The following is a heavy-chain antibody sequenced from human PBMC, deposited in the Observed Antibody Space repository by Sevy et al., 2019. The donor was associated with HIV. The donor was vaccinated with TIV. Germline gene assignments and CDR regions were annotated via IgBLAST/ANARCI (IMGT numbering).Heavy chain of an antibody. Sequence: SETLSLTCTVSGGSISSSSYYWGWIRQPPGKGLEWIGSMYYSGSTYYNPSLKSRVTISVDTSKNQFSLKLSSVTAADTAVYYCASSTLYGFYYFDYWGQRTLVTVSS. CDR2: MYYSGST. J-gene: IGHJ4*02. D-gene: IGHD3-10*01. CDR1: GGSISSSSYY. V-gene: IGHV4-39*01. CDR3: ASSTLYGFYYFDY.